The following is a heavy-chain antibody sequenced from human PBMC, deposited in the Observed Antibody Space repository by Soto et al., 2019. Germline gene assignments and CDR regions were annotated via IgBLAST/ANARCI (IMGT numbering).Heavy chain of an antibody. CDR1: GGSVSNKTYY. CDR2: VYYSGTT. CDR3: ARTTAVPNTLRSRYFFDY. D-gene: IGHD4-17*01. V-gene: IGHV4-61*01. Sequence: SETLSLTCSVSGGSVSNKTYYWSWIRQPPGKRLEWIGYVYYSGTTNYNPSLKGRVTISVDLSKNQFSLRLSSVTTADTALYYCARTTAVPNTLRSRYFFDYWGQGTLVTVSS. J-gene: IGHJ4*02.